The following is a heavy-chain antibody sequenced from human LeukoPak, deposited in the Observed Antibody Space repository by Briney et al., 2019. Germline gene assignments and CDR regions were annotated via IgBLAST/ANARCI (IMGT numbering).Heavy chain of an antibody. CDR1: GFTFSSYS. CDR3: ARAYCSSTSCSFDY. Sequence: PGGSLRLSCAASGFTFSSYSMNWVRQAPGKGLEWVSSISSSSYIYYADSVKGRFTISRDNAKNSLYLQMNSLRAEDTALYYCARAYCSSTSCSFDYWGQGSLVTVSS. V-gene: IGHV3-21*01. J-gene: IGHJ4*02. D-gene: IGHD2-2*01. CDR2: ISSSSYI.